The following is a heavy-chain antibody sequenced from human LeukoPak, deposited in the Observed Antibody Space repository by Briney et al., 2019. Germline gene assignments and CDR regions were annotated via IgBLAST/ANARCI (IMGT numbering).Heavy chain of an antibody. J-gene: IGHJ4*02. Sequence: PGGSLRLSCAASGFTFSDSYMTWIRQAPGKGLEWVSYISGSGTIMYYADSVKGRFTISRDNAKNSLYLQMNRLRAEDTAVYYCARDEAYRTPVGYWGQGTLVTVSS. CDR3: ARDEAYRTPVGY. V-gene: IGHV3-11*04. CDR1: GFTFSDSY. CDR2: ISGSGTIM. D-gene: IGHD2-21*01.